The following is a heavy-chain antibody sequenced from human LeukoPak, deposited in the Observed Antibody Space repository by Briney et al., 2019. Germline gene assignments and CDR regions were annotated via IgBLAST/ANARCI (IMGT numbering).Heavy chain of an antibody. CDR3: ARGVSYYFDY. J-gene: IGHJ4*02. CDR1: GGSFSSYA. D-gene: IGHD6-6*01. CDR2: IIPIFGTA. V-gene: IGHV1-69*13. Sequence: ASVKVSCKASGGSFSSYAISWVRQAPGQGLEWMGGIIPIFGTANYAQKFQGRVTITADESTSTAYMELSSLRSEDTAVYYCARGVSYYFDYWGQGTLVTVSS.